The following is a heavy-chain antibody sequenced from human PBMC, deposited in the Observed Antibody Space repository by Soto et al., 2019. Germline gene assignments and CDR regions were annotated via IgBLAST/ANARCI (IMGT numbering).Heavy chain of an antibody. CDR2: INSDGSST. Sequence: PGGSLRLSCAASGFDFSNSWMHWVRQVPGKGLVWVSHINSDGSSTTYADSVKGRFTISRDNARTTVYLQLDSLRVEDTAVYYCARDKSYPLAVWGQGTTVTVSS. CDR1: GFDFSNSW. V-gene: IGHV3-74*03. CDR3: ARDKSYPLAV. J-gene: IGHJ6*02.